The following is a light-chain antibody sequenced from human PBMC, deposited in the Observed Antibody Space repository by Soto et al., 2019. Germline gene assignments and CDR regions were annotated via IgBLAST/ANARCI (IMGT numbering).Light chain of an antibody. CDR3: QQYNSYPQT. V-gene: IGKV3-15*01. J-gene: IGKJ1*01. CDR2: GAS. Sequence: MTQAPATLSVSPGDRATLSCRASQTINNYVAWYQLKPGKAPKLLIYGASTLDTGIPARFSGSGSGTEFTLTISSLQPEDFAEYYCQQYNSYPQTFGRGTKVDIK. CDR1: QTINNY.